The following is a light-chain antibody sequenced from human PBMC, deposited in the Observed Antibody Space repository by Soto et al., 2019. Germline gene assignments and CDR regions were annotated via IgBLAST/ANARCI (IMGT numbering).Light chain of an antibody. CDR3: CSYAGSSTPYV. V-gene: IGLV1-36*01. CDR2: EDN. Sequence: QSVLTQPPSVSEAPRQRVTISCSGSSSNIGNNPVNWYQQFPGKAPKLMIYEDNKRPSGVSNRFSGSKSGYTASLTISGLQAEDEADYFCCSYAGSSTPYVFGTGTKLTVL. CDR1: SSNIGNNP. J-gene: IGLJ1*01.